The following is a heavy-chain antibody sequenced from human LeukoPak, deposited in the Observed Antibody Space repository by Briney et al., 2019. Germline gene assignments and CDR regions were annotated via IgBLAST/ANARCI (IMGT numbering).Heavy chain of an antibody. D-gene: IGHD6-13*01. CDR3: ARGKGLAAAGTEGALDI. CDR2: INHSGST. J-gene: IGHJ3*02. Sequence: SETLSLTCAVYGGSFSGYYWSWIRQPPGKGLEWIGEINHSGSTNYNPSLKSRVTISVDTSKDQFSLRLNSVTAADTAVYYCARGKGLAAAGTEGALDIWGQGTMVTVSS. CDR1: GGSFSGYY. V-gene: IGHV4-34*01.